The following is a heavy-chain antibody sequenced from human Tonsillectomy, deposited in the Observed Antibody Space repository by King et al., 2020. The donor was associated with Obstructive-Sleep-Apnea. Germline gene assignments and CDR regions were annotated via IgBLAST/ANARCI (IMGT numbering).Heavy chain of an antibody. V-gene: IGHV3-30*18. CDR3: AKNRYRIVVTETGSAVKR. J-gene: IGHJ3*01. D-gene: IGHD3-22*01. CDR2: ISKDGSIT. Sequence: VQLVESGGGVVQPGRSRRLSCAASGFIFSDYGMHWVRQAPGKGLEWVAFISKDGSITYYVDSVKGRFTISRDNSKNTLFLQMNSLTTEDTSTYYFAKNRYRIVVTETGSAVKRWGQGTMVTVSS. CDR1: GFIFSDYG.